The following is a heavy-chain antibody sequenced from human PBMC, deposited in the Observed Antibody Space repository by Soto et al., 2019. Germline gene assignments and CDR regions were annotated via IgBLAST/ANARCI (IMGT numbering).Heavy chain of an antibody. J-gene: IGHJ4*02. CDR3: AKRPDRPGSLYYFDS. Sequence: EVQLLESGGGLVQPGGSLRLSCAASGFTFGSYAMTWVRQAPGKGLEWVSSISGGGANTYYADSVKGRFTISRDNSKNTLYLQMNSLRAEDTALYYCAKRPDRPGSLYYFDSWGQGTLVTVSS. V-gene: IGHV3-23*01. CDR1: GFTFGSYA. CDR2: ISGGGANT. D-gene: IGHD3-10*01.